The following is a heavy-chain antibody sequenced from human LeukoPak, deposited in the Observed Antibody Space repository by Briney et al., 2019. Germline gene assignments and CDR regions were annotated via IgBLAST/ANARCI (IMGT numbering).Heavy chain of an antibody. CDR2: IIPILGIA. V-gene: IGHV1-69*04. Sequence: SVKVSCKASGGTFSSYAISWVRQAPGQGLEWMGRIIPILGIANYAQKFQGRVTTTADKSTSTAYMELSSLRSEDTAVYYCARAGTEYYYDSSGYPDYWGQGTLVTVSS. CDR3: ARAGTEYYYDSSGYPDY. CDR1: GGTFSSYA. J-gene: IGHJ4*02. D-gene: IGHD3-22*01.